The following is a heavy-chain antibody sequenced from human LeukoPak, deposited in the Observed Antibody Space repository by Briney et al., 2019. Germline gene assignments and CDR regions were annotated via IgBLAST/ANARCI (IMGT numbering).Heavy chain of an antibody. J-gene: IGHJ5*02. CDR1: GGSISGYY. D-gene: IGHD3-10*02. V-gene: IGHV4-59*01. CDR2: IHYSGRA. Sequence: PSETLSLTCSVSGGSISGYYWTWVRQPPGKGLEWIGQIHYSGRADYNPSLKSRITMSVDTSRNQISLKLSSVTAADTAMYYCASHSSYVSPFRSWGRGPLVTVSP. CDR3: ASHSSYVSPFRS.